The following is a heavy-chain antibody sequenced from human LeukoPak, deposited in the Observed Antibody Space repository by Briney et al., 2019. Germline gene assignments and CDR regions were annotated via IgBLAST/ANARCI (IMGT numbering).Heavy chain of an antibody. J-gene: IGHJ5*02. CDR2: IYYSGST. D-gene: IGHD3-3*01. V-gene: IGHV4-59*01. CDR1: GGSISSYY. CDR3: ARNYDFWSGYYKVSWLDP. Sequence: PSETLSLTCTVSGGSISSYYWSWIRQPPGKGLEWIGYIYYSGSTNYSPSLKSRVTISVDTSKNQFSLKLNSVTAADTAVYFCARNYDFWSGYYKVSWLDPWGQGTLVTVS.